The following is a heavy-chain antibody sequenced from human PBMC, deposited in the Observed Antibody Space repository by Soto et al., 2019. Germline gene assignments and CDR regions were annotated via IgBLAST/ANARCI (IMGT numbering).Heavy chain of an antibody. D-gene: IGHD2-8*01. CDR1: GLIVNNNF. CDR2: ISGSGGST. Sequence: GGSLRLSCEASGLIVNNNFMNWVRQAPGRGLEWVSVISGSGGSTYYADSVKGRFTISRDNSRNTLYLQMSSLRAEDMAVYFCAKGSTNARPYYFDYWGQGALVTVSS. CDR3: AKGSTNARPYYFDY. J-gene: IGHJ4*02. V-gene: IGHV3-23*01.